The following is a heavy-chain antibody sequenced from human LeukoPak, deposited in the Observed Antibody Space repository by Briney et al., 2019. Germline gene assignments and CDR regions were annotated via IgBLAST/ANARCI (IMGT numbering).Heavy chain of an antibody. V-gene: IGHV3-23*01. Sequence: GGSLRLSCAASGFTFSSYAMSWVRQAPGKGLEWVSAISGSGGSKYYADSVKGRFTISRDNSKNTLYLQMNSLRAEDTAVYYCAKVEQQLVMEYYFDYWGQGTLVTVSS. J-gene: IGHJ4*02. CDR3: AKVEQQLVMEYYFDY. D-gene: IGHD6-13*01. CDR1: GFTFSSYA. CDR2: ISGSGGSK.